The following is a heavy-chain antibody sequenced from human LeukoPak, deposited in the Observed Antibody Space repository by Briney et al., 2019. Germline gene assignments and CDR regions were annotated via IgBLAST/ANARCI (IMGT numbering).Heavy chain of an antibody. Sequence: PGRSLRLSCSASGFTFTIYGMPWVRQAPGKGLEWVAGIWYDGSNKKYGDSVKGRFTISRDNSENTLYLQMNSLKVEDTAVYYCARDQGQWLAQYCFDSWGQGTLVSVSS. V-gene: IGHV3-33*01. D-gene: IGHD6-19*01. CDR2: IWYDGSNK. J-gene: IGHJ4*02. CDR1: GFTFTIYG. CDR3: ARDQGQWLAQYCFDS.